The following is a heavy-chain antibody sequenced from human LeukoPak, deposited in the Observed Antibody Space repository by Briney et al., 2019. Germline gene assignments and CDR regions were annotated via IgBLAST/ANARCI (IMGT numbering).Heavy chain of an antibody. V-gene: IGHV4-4*02. CDR3: ARSYYGGNPRSPFDI. CDR1: GVSISSSNW. J-gene: IGHJ3*02. Sequence: SETLSLTCAVSGVSISSSNWWSWVRQPPGKGLEWIGEIYHSGSTNYNPSLKSRVTISVDTSKNQFSLKLSSVTAADTAVYYCARSYYGGNPRSPFDIWGQGTMVTVSS. CDR2: IYHSGST. D-gene: IGHD4-23*01.